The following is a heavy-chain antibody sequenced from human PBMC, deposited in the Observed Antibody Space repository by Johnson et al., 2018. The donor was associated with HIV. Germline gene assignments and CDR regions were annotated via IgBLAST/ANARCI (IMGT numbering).Heavy chain of an antibody. D-gene: IGHD3-22*01. V-gene: IGHV3-20*04. CDR3: TADPIFLGYYVHSRP. CDR1: GFTFDDYA. CDR2: INWNSGSI. J-gene: IGHJ3*01. Sequence: VQLVESGGGVVRPGGSLRLSCAASGFTFDDYAMSWVRQAPGKGLEWVSGINWNSGSIGYADSVKGRFTISRDDSKTTLYLQMNSLNTEDTGVYFCTADPIFLGYYVHSRPWGQGTMVTVSS.